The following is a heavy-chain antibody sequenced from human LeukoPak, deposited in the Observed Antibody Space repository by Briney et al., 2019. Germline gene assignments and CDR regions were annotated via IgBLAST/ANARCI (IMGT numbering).Heavy chain of an antibody. D-gene: IGHD4-17*01. CDR2: IKQDGSDK. CDR3: ARGTPNDYGDYSDF. V-gene: IGHV3-7*03. J-gene: IGHJ4*02. CDR1: GFTFSSYW. Sequence: GGSLRLSCAASGFTFSSYWMSWVRQAPGKGPEWVANIKQDGSDKYYVDSVKGRFTISRDNAKSSLYLQMNSLRTEDTAVYSCARGTPNDYGDYSDFWGQGTLVTVSS.